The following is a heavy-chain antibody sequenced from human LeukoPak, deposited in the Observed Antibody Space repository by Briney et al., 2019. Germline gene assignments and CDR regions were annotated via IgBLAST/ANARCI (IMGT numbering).Heavy chain of an antibody. Sequence: TSETLSLTCTVSGGSISSSYYYWGWIRQPPGKGLEWIGSIYSSGSTYYNPSLKSRVTISVDTSKNQFSLKLSSVTAADTAVYYCARGKWELHPSGVNWFDPWGQGTLVTVSS. V-gene: IGHV4-39*01. J-gene: IGHJ5*02. CDR1: GGSISSSYYY. CDR2: IYSSGST. D-gene: IGHD1-26*01. CDR3: ARGKWELHPSGVNWFDP.